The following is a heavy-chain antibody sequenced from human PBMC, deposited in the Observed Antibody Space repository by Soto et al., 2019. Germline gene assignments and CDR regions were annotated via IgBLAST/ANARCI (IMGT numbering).Heavy chain of an antibody. D-gene: IGHD2-15*01. CDR2: ISGSGGST. CDR1: GFTFSSYA. Sequence: EVQLLESGGGLVQPGGSLRLSCAASGFTFSSYAMSWVRQAPGKGLEWVSAISGSGGSTYYADSVKGRFTISRDNSKNTLYLQMNSLRAEDTAVYYCARRGRGGSWYFDYWGQRTLVTVSS. CDR3: ARRGRGGSWYFDY. V-gene: IGHV3-23*01. J-gene: IGHJ4*02.